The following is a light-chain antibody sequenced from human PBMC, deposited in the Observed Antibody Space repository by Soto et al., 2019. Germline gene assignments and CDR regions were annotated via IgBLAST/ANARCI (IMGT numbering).Light chain of an antibody. CDR3: SSYTDRKNLV. Sequence: QSVLTQSPSASGSPGQSVTISCTGTSSDIGGYNSASWYQQHPGKAPKVVIYDVTKRPSGVPDRFSGSKSGNTASLTVSALQAEDEADYYCSSYTDRKNLVFGTGTKVTVL. J-gene: IGLJ1*01. CDR2: DVT. V-gene: IGLV2-8*01. CDR1: SSDIGGYNS.